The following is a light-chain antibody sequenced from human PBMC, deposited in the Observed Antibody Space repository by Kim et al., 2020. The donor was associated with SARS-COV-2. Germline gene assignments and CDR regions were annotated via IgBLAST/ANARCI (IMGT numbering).Light chain of an antibody. CDR1: QDVGTY. V-gene: IGKV1-8*01. J-gene: IGKJ2*01. CDR3: QQYFTSPDS. Sequence: AIRMTQSPSSFSASTGDRVTVTCRASQDVGTYLAWYRQKAGNAPELLIYAASTLQSGVPSRFSGSGSGTFFTLTINCLQSDDFATYCCQQYFTSPDSCGQGTKLEIK. CDR2: AAS.